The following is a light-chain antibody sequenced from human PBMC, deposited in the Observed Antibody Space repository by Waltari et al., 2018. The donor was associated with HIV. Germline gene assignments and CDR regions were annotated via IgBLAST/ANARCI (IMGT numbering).Light chain of an antibody. CDR3: QQYRSLPRT. CDR1: QSLGNNY. V-gene: IGKV3-20*01. CDR2: DAS. Sequence: EIVLTQSPSTLSLSPGERATLSCRASQSLGNNYLAWYQQKPGQSPRILIYDASSRATDIPDRFSGRVSGTDFTLTISRLEPEDFAVYYCQQYRSLPRTFGQGTKVEIK. J-gene: IGKJ1*01.